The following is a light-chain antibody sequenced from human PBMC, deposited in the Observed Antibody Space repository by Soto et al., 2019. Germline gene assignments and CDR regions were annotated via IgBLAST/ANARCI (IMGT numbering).Light chain of an antibody. V-gene: IGKV1-33*01. Sequence: DIQMTQSPSSLSASVGDRVTITCQASQYIKNYLNCYQQKPGKDPNLLIYDASNLKTGVPSRFSGSGSGKHCNFTISSLQPEDMATYYCHHYDLLPPRSVGGGPQVES. CDR3: HHYDLLPPRS. J-gene: IGKJ4*01. CDR2: DAS. CDR1: QYIKNY.